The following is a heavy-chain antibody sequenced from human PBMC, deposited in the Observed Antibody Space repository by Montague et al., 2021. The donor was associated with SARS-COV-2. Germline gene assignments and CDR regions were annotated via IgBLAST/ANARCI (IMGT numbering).Heavy chain of an antibody. Sequence: VKPTQTLTLTGTFSGFSLSTSGMFVSWIRQPPGKALEWLARIXXXXDXYYSTSLKTRLTISKDTSKNQVVLTMPNMDPVDTATYYCARNTPSVAFDYWGQGTLVTVSS. V-gene: IGHV2-70*11. CDR3: ARNTPSVAFDY. J-gene: IGHJ4*02. D-gene: IGHD6-19*01. CDR1: GFSLSTSGMF. CDR2: IXXXXDX.